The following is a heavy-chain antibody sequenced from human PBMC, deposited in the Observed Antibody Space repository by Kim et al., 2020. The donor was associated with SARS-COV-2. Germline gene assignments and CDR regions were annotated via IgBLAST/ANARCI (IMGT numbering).Heavy chain of an antibody. V-gene: IGHV1-46*01. CDR1: TFTSYY. Sequence: TFTSYYMHWVRQAPGQGLEWMGKINPSGGYTTYAQKIQGRVTMIRDTSTSTVYMELSSLRSEDTAVYYCARSSVRGGYYNSYFQHWGQGTLAT. J-gene: IGHJ1*01. CDR3: ARSSVRGGYYNSYFQH. CDR2: INPSGGYT. D-gene: IGHD3-22*01.